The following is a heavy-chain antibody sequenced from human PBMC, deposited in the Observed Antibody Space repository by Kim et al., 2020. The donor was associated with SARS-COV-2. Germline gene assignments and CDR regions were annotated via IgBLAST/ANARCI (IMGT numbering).Heavy chain of an antibody. D-gene: IGHD6-13*01. Sequence: RFTISRDDSKNTLYLQMNSLKTEDTAVYYCTTHSSSWYVDFYYYYYGMDVWGQGTTVTVSS. V-gene: IGHV3-15*01. J-gene: IGHJ6*02. CDR3: TTHSSSWYVDFYYYYYGMDV.